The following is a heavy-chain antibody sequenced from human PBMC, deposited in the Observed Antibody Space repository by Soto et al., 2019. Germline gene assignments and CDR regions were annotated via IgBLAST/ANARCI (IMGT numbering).Heavy chain of an antibody. CDR1: GGSLNNYY. V-gene: IGHV4-59*01. CDR2: ISYSGST. J-gene: IGHJ4*02. CDR3: ARAFYSYPPHLDF. Sequence: QVQLQESGPGLVKPSETLSLTCTVSGGSLNNYYWSWVRQPPGKGLEWIGYISYSGSTEYNPSLTSRVAFSLDTSKDQFSLKLSSVTAADTAIYYCARAFYSYPPHLDFWGRGTLVTVSS. D-gene: IGHD2-15*01.